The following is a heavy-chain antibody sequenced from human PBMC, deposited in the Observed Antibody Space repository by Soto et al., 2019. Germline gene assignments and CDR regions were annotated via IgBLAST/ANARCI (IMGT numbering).Heavy chain of an antibody. CDR3: ARSQYSSGWNSLH. CDR2: INPSLGTT. D-gene: IGHD6-19*01. J-gene: IGHJ1*01. V-gene: IGHV1-46*01. Sequence: ASVKVSCKASGYTFTSYYMHWVRQAPGQGLEWMGRINPSLGTTNYAQKFQSRVTINADKSTSTAYMELNSLRSEDTAVYYCARSQYSSGWNSLHWGQGTLVTVSS. CDR1: GYTFTSYY.